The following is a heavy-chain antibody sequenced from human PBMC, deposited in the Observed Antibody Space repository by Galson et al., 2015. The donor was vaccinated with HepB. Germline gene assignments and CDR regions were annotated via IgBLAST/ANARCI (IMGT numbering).Heavy chain of an antibody. CDR1: GGSFSGYY. CDR2: INHSGST. D-gene: IGHD6-13*01. Sequence: LSLTCAVYGGSFSGYYWSWIRQPPGKGLEWIGEINHSGSTNYNPSLKSRVTISVDTSKNQFSLKLSSVTAADTAVYYCASQIAAAPSFDPWGQGTLVTVSS. V-gene: IGHV4-34*01. CDR3: ASQIAAAPSFDP. J-gene: IGHJ5*02.